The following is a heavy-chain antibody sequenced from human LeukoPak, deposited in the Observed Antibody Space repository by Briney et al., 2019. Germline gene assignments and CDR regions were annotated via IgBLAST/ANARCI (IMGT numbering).Heavy chain of an antibody. CDR1: GFTFSSYG. Sequence: GGSLRLSCAASGFTFSSYGMHWVRQAPGKGLEWVAFIRYDGSNKYYADSVKGRFTISRDNSKNTLYLQMNSLRAEDTAVYYCAKDLPMYYDFWSGLFDYWGQGTLVTVAS. CDR2: IRYDGSNK. V-gene: IGHV3-30*02. CDR3: AKDLPMYYDFWSGLFDY. D-gene: IGHD3-3*01. J-gene: IGHJ4*02.